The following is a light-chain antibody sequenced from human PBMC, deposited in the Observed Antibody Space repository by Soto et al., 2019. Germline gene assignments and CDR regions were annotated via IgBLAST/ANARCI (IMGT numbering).Light chain of an antibody. CDR3: ASWDDSLNGPV. CDR2: SDN. V-gene: IGLV1-44*01. J-gene: IGLJ3*02. CDR1: SSNIVSYS. Sequence: QSVLTQPPSASGTPGQRVTMSWSGSSSNIVSYSVSWYLHLPGTAPKHLIYSDNQRPSGVPDRFSGSKSGTSASLAISGLQSEDEADYYCASWDDSLNGPVFGGGTKLTVL.